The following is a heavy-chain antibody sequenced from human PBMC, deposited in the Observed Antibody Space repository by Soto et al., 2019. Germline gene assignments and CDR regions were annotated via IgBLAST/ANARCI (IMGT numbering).Heavy chain of an antibody. V-gene: IGHV3-48*04. Sequence: GGSLRLSCAASGFTFSSYSMNWVRQAPGKGLEWVSYISSSSSTIYYADSVKGRFTISRDNAKNSLYLQMNSLRAEDTAVYYCARDWDGGKSDWFDPWGQGTLVTVSS. D-gene: IGHD1-26*01. CDR3: ARDWDGGKSDWFDP. CDR1: GFTFSSYS. CDR2: ISSSSSTI. J-gene: IGHJ5*02.